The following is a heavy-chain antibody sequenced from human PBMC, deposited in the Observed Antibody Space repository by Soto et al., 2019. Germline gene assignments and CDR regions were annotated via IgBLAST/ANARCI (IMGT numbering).Heavy chain of an antibody. CDR1: GYSFTSYW. J-gene: IGHJ6*02. CDR3: ASWPGGPVTSHYYYYYGMDV. V-gene: IGHV5-10-1*03. D-gene: IGHD4-17*01. Sequence: EVQLVQSGAEVKKPGESLRISCKGSGYSFTSYWISWLRQIPGKGLEWMGGIDPSDSFTNYSPSFQANVTTSADKSISTAYLQWSSLKASDTAMYYCASWPGGPVTSHYYYYYGMDVWGQGTTVTVSS. CDR2: IDPSDSFT.